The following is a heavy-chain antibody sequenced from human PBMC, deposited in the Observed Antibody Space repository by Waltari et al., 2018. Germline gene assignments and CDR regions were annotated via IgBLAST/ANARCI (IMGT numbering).Heavy chain of an antibody. Sequence: QVQLVQSGAEVKKPGSSVKVSCKASGGPFSRYAISGVRQAPGQGLEWMGGIIPIFGTANYAQKFQGRVTITADESTTTAYMELSSLRSEDTAVYYCARDSPIAAAGSDAFDIWGQGTMVTVSS. D-gene: IGHD6-13*01. CDR1: GGPFSRYA. V-gene: IGHV1-69*13. CDR3: ARDSPIAAAGSDAFDI. CDR2: IIPIFGTA. J-gene: IGHJ3*02.